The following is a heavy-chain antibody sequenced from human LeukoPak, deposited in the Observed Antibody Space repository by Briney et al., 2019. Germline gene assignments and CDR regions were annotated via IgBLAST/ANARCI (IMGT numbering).Heavy chain of an antibody. D-gene: IGHD3-10*01. CDR1: GASMSDYY. CDR2: IYYTGST. V-gene: IGHV4-59*01. CDR3: ASQITMVRGDNAFDI. Sequence: SETLSLTCTVSGASMSDYYWSWIRQPPGKGLEWMGYIYYTGSTNYNPSLKSRVTISVDTSKNQFSLKLSSVTAADTAVYYCASQITMVRGDNAFDIWGQGTMVTVSS. J-gene: IGHJ3*02.